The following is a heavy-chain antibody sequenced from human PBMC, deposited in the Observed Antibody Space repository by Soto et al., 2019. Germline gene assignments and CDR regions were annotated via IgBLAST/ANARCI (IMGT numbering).Heavy chain of an antibody. V-gene: IGHV3-74*01. D-gene: IGHD1-26*01. J-gene: IGHJ4*02. CDR2: ISSDGSTT. CDR3: ARVSTTYLPSYFDI. Sequence: GGSLRLSCAASGFTFSTYWMHWVRQAPGKGLVWVSRISSDGSTTRYADSVKGRFTISRDNAKNTLYLQMNSLRTEDTAVYYCARVSTTYLPSYFDIWGQGTLVTVSS. CDR1: GFTFSTYW.